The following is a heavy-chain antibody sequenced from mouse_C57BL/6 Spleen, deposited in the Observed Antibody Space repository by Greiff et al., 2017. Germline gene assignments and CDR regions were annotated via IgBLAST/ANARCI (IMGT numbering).Heavy chain of an antibody. Sequence: VQLQQSGAELVRPGASVKLSCTASGFNIKDDYMHWVKQRSEQGLEWIGWIDPENGDTEYASKFQGKATITADTSSNTAYLQLSSLTSEDTAVYYCTTGSNYPYYFAYWGQGTTLTVSS. CDR1: GFNIKDDY. CDR2: IDPENGDT. CDR3: TTGSNYPYYFAY. D-gene: IGHD2-5*01. V-gene: IGHV14-4*01. J-gene: IGHJ2*01.